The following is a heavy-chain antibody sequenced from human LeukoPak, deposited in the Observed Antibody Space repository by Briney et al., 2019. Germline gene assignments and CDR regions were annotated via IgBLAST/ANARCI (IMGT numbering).Heavy chain of an antibody. J-gene: IGHJ5*02. Sequence: GGSLRLSCAASGFTFSDHYMDWVRQAPGKGLEWVSSISRSSSFIYYADSVKGRFTISRDNSKNTLYLQMNSLRAEDTAVYYCAKDSETYYDFWSGSNWFDPWGQGTLVTVSS. V-gene: IGHV3-21*04. CDR3: AKDSETYYDFWSGSNWFDP. CDR2: ISRSSSFI. CDR1: GFTFSDHY. D-gene: IGHD3-3*01.